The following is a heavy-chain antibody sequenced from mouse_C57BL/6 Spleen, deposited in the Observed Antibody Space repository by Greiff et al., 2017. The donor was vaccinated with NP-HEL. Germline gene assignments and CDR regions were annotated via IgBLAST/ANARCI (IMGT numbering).Heavy chain of an antibody. CDR2: INPNNGGT. J-gene: IGHJ3*01. CDR1: GYTFTDYN. CDR3: ARGGYYGPRFAY. Sequence: EVQLQQSGPELVKPGASVKIPCKASGYTFTDYNMDWVKQSHGKSLEWIGDINPNNGGTIYNQKFKGKATLTVDKSSSTAYMELRSLTSEDTAVYYGARGGYYGPRFAYWGQGTLVTVSA. V-gene: IGHV1-18*01. D-gene: IGHD1-2*01.